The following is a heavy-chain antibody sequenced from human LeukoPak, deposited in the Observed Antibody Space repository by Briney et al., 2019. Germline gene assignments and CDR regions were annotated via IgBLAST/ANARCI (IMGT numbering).Heavy chain of an antibody. Sequence: SETLSLTCTVSGGSISSSSYYWGWIRQPPGKGLEWIGYIYYSGSTNYDPSLKSRVTISVDTSKNQFSLKLSSVTAADTAVYYCARVLYGVWDYYYMDVWGKGTTVTVSS. CDR3: ARVLYGVWDYYYMDV. CDR1: GGSISSSSYY. CDR2: IYYSGST. J-gene: IGHJ6*03. D-gene: IGHD2-8*01. V-gene: IGHV4-61*05.